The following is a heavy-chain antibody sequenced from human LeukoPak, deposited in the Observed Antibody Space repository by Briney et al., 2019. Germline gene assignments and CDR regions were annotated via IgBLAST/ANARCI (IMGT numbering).Heavy chain of an antibody. CDR1: GGSISSGGYY. CDR2: IYYSGST. J-gene: IGHJ4*02. V-gene: IGHV4-31*03. D-gene: IGHD6-19*01. CDR3: ARTGAVAAQKRSYFDY. Sequence: SETQSLTCTVSGGSISSGGYYWSWIRQHPGKGLEWIGYIYYSGSTYYNPSLKSRVTISVDTSKNQFSLKLSSVTAADTAVYYCARTGAVAAQKRSYFDYWGQGTLVTVSS.